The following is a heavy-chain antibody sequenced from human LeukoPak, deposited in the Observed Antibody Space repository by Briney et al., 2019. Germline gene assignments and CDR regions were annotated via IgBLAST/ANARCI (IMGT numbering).Heavy chain of an antibody. D-gene: IGHD3-10*01. V-gene: IGHV3-48*01. CDR3: ARLLYYGSGPGGDY. Sequence: PGGSLRLSCAASGFTFSSYSMNWVRQAPGKGLEWVSYISSSSSTIYYADSVKGRFTISRDNAKNSLYLQMNSLRAEDTAVYYCARLLYYGSGPGGDYWGQGTLVTVSS. J-gene: IGHJ4*02. CDR2: ISSSSSTI. CDR1: GFTFSSYS.